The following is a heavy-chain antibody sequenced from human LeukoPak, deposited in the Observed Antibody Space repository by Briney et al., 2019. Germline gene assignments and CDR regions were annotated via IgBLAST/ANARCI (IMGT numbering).Heavy chain of an antibody. CDR2: IVPIFGTA. CDR3: ARVGSGRDQSFDY. J-gene: IGHJ4*02. D-gene: IGHD3-3*01. CDR1: GGTFSSYA. V-gene: IGHV1-69*13. Sequence: SVKVSCKASGGTFSSYAISWVRQAPGQGLEWMGGIVPIFGTANYAQKFQGRVTITADESTSTAYMELSSLRSEDTAVYYCARVGSGRDQSFDYWGQGTLVTVSS.